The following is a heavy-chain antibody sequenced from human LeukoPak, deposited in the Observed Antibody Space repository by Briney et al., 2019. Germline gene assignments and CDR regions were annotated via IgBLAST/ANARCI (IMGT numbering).Heavy chain of an antibody. V-gene: IGHV3-15*01. Sequence: GGSLRLSCAASGFTFSNAWMSWVRQAPGKGLEWVGRIKSKTDGGTTDYAAPVKGRFTISRDDSKNSLYLQMNSLKTEDTAVYYCTTDLIAAGEGYWGQGTLVTVSS. CDR1: GFTFSNAW. J-gene: IGHJ4*02. D-gene: IGHD6-13*01. CDR3: TTDLIAAGEGY. CDR2: IKSKTDGGTT.